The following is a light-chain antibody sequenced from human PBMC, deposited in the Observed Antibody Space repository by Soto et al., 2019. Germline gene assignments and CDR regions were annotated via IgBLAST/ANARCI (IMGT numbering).Light chain of an antibody. V-gene: IGKV1-5*01. J-gene: IGKJ1*01. CDR3: QQYNTSPWT. Sequence: DIQMTQSPSTLSASVGDRVTITCRASQSISIWLAWYQQKPGKAPKLLIYDASSLESGVPSRLSGGGSATEFTLTISSLQPDDFATYYCQQYNTSPWTFGQGTKVDIK. CDR2: DAS. CDR1: QSISIW.